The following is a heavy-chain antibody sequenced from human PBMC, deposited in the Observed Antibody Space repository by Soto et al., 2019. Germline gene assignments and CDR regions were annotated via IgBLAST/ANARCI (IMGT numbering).Heavy chain of an antibody. Sequence: GGSLRLSCAASGFTVSSCAMTWVRQAPGKGLEWVANIKQDGSEKNYVDSVKGRFTISRDNAKNSLYLEMNNLRVEDTALYYCAKGRYDFWSPYYFDSWGQGTLVTVSS. CDR1: GFTVSSCA. D-gene: IGHD3-3*01. CDR3: AKGRYDFWSPYYFDS. CDR2: IKQDGSEK. V-gene: IGHV3-7*03. J-gene: IGHJ4*02.